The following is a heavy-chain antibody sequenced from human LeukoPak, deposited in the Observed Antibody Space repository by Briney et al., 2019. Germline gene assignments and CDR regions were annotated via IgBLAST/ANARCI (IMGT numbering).Heavy chain of an antibody. J-gene: IGHJ4*02. CDR2: IKEDESAK. V-gene: IGHV3-7*01. D-gene: IGHD3-10*01. Sequence: GGSLRLSCAASGFTFRSYWMAWVRQAPGKGLEWVANIKEDESAKHQADSVKGRCTISRDNAQNSVYLQMSSLRGEDTAVYYCARDVGGSLDYWGQGTLVTVSS. CDR1: GFTFRSYW. CDR3: ARDVGGSLDY.